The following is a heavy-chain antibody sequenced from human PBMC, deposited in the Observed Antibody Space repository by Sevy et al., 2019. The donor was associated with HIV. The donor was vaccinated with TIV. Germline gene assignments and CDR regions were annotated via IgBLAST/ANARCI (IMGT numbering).Heavy chain of an antibody. Sequence: ASVKVSCKVSGYTLTELSMHWVRQAPGKGLEWMGGFDPEDGETIYAQKFQGRVTMTEDTSTDTAYMELSSLRSEDTAVYYCATDILTAYSVGVVDYWGQGTLVTVSS. D-gene: IGHD3-9*01. V-gene: IGHV1-24*01. CDR1: GYTLTELS. CDR3: ATDILTAYSVGVVDY. J-gene: IGHJ4*02. CDR2: FDPEDGET.